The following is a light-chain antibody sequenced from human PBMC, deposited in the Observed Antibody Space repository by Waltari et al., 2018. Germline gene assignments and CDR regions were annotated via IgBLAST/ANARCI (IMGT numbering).Light chain of an antibody. CDR2: AAS. J-gene: IGKJ1*01. CDR1: QGISSY. CDR3: QQHGTLPAT. V-gene: IGKV1-8*01. Sequence: AIRITQSPSSLSASTGDRVTITCRASQGISSYLAWYQQKPGKAPKLLIYAASTLQSGVPSRFSGSGSGTDFTLTISCLQSEDFATYYCQQHGTLPATFGQGTKVEIK.